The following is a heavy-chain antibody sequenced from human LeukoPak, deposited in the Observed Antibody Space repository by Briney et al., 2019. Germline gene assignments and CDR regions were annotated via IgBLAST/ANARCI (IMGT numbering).Heavy chain of an antibody. CDR2: VSSGFHA. V-gene: IGHV3-13*01. J-gene: IGHJ4*02. CDR3: VREARGYHYTYFDY. CDR1: GFTLGSHD. Sequence: GGSLRLSWTAPGFTLGSHDMHWVRQIPGQGLEWVAAVSSGFHAFFADSVQGRFTVSREDARNSLYLQMNSLRAGDTAVYYCVREARGYHYTYFDYWGQGTLVTVSS. D-gene: IGHD5-18*01.